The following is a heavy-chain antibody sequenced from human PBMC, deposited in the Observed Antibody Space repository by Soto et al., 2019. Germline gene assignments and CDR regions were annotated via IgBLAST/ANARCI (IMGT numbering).Heavy chain of an antibody. CDR3: TTDFTYYYGSSGYQYGMDV. D-gene: IGHD3-22*01. CDR2: IKSKTDGGTT. J-gene: IGHJ6*02. Sequence: LRLSCAASGFTFSNAWMSWVRQAPGKGLEWVGRIKSKTDGGTTDYAAPVKGRFTISRDDSKNTLYLQMNSLKTEDTAVYYCTTDFTYYYGSSGYQYGMDVWGQGTTVTVSS. V-gene: IGHV3-15*01. CDR1: GFTFSNAW.